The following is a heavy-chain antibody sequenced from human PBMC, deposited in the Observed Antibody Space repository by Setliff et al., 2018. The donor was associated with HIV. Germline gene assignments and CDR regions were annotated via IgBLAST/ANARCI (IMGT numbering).Heavy chain of an antibody. CDR1: GGSISGANYY. J-gene: IGHJ2*01. V-gene: IGHV4-61*10. CDR3: ARVYYDSRGYYSAIPYWYFDL. CDR2: INHSGST. D-gene: IGHD3-22*01. Sequence: SETLSLTCTVSGGSISGANYYWTWIRRPAGKGLEWIGEINHSGSTNYNPSLKSRVTISVDTSKNQFSLKLSSVTAADTAVYYCARVYYDSRGYYSAIPYWYFDLWGRGTLVTVSS.